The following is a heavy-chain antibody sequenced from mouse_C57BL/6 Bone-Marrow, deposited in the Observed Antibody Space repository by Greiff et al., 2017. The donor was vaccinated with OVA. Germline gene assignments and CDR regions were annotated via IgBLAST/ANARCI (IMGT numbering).Heavy chain of an antibody. J-gene: IGHJ4*01. D-gene: IGHD1-1*01. Sequence: LVESGPELVKPGASVKISCKASGYAFSSSWMNWVKQRPGKGLEWIGRIYPGDGDTNYNGKFKGKATLTADKSSSTAYMQLSSLTSEDSAVYFCARSAITTVPMDYWGQGTSVTVSS. CDR3: ARSAITTVPMDY. CDR1: GYAFSSSW. V-gene: IGHV1-82*01. CDR2: IYPGDGDT.